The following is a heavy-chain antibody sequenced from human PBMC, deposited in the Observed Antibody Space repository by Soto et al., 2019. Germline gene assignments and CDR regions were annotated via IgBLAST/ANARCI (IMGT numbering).Heavy chain of an antibody. CDR1: GGSISTYY. V-gene: IGHV4-59*12. CDR3: ARGRPWELYDY. Sequence: QVQLQESGPGLVKPSETLSLTCTVSGGSISTYYWSWIRQPPGKGLEWVGYIYYSGSTNYNPSLTSRVTISVDTSNTQFSLKLSSMTAADTAVYYCARGRPWELYDYWGQGTLVTVSS. CDR2: IYYSGST. J-gene: IGHJ4*02. D-gene: IGHD1-26*01.